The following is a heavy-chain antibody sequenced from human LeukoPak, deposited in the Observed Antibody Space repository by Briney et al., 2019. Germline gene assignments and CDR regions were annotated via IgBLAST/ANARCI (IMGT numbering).Heavy chain of an antibody. Sequence: SETLSLTCAVYGGSFSGYYWSWIRQPPGKGLEWIGYIYYSGSTNYNPSLKSRVTISVDTSKNQFSLKLSSVTAADTAVYYCAKQGSGYSPFGVWGQGTLVTVSS. CDR3: AKQGSGYSPFGV. CDR1: GGSFSGYY. V-gene: IGHV4-59*08. CDR2: IYYSGST. J-gene: IGHJ4*02. D-gene: IGHD3-22*01.